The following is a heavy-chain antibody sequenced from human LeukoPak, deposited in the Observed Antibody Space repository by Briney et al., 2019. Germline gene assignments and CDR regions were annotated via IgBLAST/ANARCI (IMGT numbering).Heavy chain of an antibody. CDR2: IKHDESEK. D-gene: IGHD3-16*01. Sequence: PGGSLRPSCAASGFNFANHAMSWVRQAPGKGLEWVANIKHDESEKNYLDSVKGRFTISRDNAQNSLYLQMNGLRVEDTAVYYCTRRLDDWGQGTLVTVSS. CDR1: GFNFANHA. J-gene: IGHJ4*02. V-gene: IGHV3-7*01. CDR3: TRRLDD.